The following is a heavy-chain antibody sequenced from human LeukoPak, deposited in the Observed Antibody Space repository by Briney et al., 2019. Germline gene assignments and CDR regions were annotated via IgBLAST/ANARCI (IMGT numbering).Heavy chain of an antibody. CDR1: GGSISSYY. CDR2: IYYSGST. V-gene: IGHV4-59*01. J-gene: IGHJ4*02. D-gene: IGHD4-17*01. CDR3: ARARSDYGDYTPTSDY. Sequence: SETLSLTCTVSGGSISSYYWSWIRQPPGKGLEWIGYIYYSGSTNYNPSLKSRVTISVDTSKNQFSLKLSSVTAADTAVYYCARARSDYGDYTPTSDYWGQGTLVTVSS.